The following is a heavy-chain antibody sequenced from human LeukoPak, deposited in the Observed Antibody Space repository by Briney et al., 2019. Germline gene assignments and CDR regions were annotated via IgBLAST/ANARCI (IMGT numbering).Heavy chain of an antibody. J-gene: IGHJ6*03. CDR3: ARVGYYYYYMDV. Sequence: RASETLSLTCTVSGYSISSGYYWGWIRQPPGKGLEWIGSIYPSGSTYYNPSLKSRVTISVDKSKNQFSLKLSSVTAADTAVYYCARVGYYYYYMDVWGKGTTVTISS. V-gene: IGHV4-38-2*02. CDR1: GYSISSGYY. CDR2: IYPSGST.